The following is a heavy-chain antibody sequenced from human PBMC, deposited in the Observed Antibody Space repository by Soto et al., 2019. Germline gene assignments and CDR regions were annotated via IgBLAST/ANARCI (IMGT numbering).Heavy chain of an antibody. J-gene: IGHJ5*02. CDR3: DGDSLTGNYFDP. Sequence: QMRLQESGSGLVKPSQTLSLTCAVSGGSISSGGYAWNWIRQPPGKGLEWIGYIYHSGYTSYNPSLKNRVTISVDKSKSQFSLTLSFVTSADTAVYYCDGDSLTGNYFDPWGQGTLVTVSS. V-gene: IGHV4-30-2*01. D-gene: IGHD1-7*01. CDR2: IYHSGYT. CDR1: GGSISSGGYA.